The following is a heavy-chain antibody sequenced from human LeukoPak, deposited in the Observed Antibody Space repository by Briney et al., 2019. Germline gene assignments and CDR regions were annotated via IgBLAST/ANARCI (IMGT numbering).Heavy chain of an antibody. Sequence: GASVKVSCKASGGTFSSYAISWVRQAPGQGLEWMGGIIPIFGTANYAQKFQGRVTITADESTSTAYMELSSLRSEDTAVYYCRCVPWYSSGWYQRNDDLDYWGQGTLVTVSS. CDR3: RCVPWYSSGWYQRNDDLDY. J-gene: IGHJ4*02. CDR1: GGTFSSYA. D-gene: IGHD6-19*01. CDR2: IIPIFGTA. V-gene: IGHV1-69*13.